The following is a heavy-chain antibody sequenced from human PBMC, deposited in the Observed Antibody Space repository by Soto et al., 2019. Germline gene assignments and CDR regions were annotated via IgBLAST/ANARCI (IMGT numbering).Heavy chain of an antibody. CDR3: ARVKVGDLFRFNWFFDL. Sequence: SETLSLTCTVSGGSISSGDFSWTWIRQPPGKGLEWIAYIFHTGSTFYNSSLKPRVSISVDRSKNQFSLKLKSVTETDTAVYYCARVKVGDLFRFNWFFDLWGRGTLVTVSS. V-gene: IGHV4-30-2*01. D-gene: IGHD3-3*01. CDR2: IFHTGST. J-gene: IGHJ2*01. CDR1: GGSISSGDFS.